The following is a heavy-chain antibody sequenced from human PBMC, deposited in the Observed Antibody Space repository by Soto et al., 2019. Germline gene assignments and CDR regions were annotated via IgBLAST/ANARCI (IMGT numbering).Heavy chain of an antibody. CDR2: IYHSGST. CDR1: GGSISSSNW. CDR3: ARSFVYSSGWPYFDY. D-gene: IGHD6-19*01. J-gene: IGHJ4*02. V-gene: IGHV4-4*02. Sequence: QVQLQESGPGLVKPSGTLSLTCAVSGGSISSSNWWSWVRQPPGKGLEGIGEIYHSGSTNYNPSLKSRVTISVDKSKNQFSLKLSALTAADTAVYYCARSFVYSSGWPYFDYWGQGTLVTVSS.